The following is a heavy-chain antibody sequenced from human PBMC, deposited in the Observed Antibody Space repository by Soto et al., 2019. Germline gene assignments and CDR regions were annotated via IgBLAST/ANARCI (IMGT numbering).Heavy chain of an antibody. CDR3: TSGPPMYCSSSSCYASPFDY. CDR2: INSDGSST. Sequence: EVQLVESGGGVVQPGGSLRLSCAASGFTLISYWMHWVRQAPGKGLVWVSRINSDGSSTSYADSVKGRFTISRDNAKNTLYLQMNSLRAEDTAVYYCTSGPPMYCSSSSCYASPFDYWGQGTLVTVSS. V-gene: IGHV3-74*01. D-gene: IGHD2-2*01. J-gene: IGHJ4*02. CDR1: GFTLISYW.